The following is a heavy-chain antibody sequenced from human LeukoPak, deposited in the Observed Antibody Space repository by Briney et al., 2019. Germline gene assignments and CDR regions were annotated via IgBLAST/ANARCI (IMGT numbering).Heavy chain of an antibody. CDR1: GYTFTSYY. CDR2: INPSGGST. J-gene: IGHJ3*02. CDR3: ARDSVPAARSSAFDI. V-gene: IGHV1-46*01. Sequence: ASVKVSCKASGYTFTSYYMHWVRQAPRQGLEWMGIINPSGGSTSYAQKFQGRVTMTRDTSTSTVYMELSSLRSEDTAVYYCARDSVPAARSSAFDIWGQGTMVTVSS. D-gene: IGHD2-2*01.